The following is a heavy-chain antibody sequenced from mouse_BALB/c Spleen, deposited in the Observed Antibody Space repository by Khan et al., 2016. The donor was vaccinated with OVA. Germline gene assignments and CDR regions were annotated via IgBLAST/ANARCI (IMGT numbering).Heavy chain of an antibody. D-gene: IGHD1-2*01. V-gene: IGHV1S56*01. J-gene: IGHJ4*01. Sequence: QVQLQQSGPELVKPGASVRISCKAAGYTFKTYYIHWVTQRPGQGLQRIGRTYPGSVNTQYNEQFKGQSTLTADKSSRTAYMQLSSLTSEDSAVYLLSRDGYFVRDACDYWGHETLVTVSS. CDR3: SRDGYFVRDACDY. CDR1: GYTFKTYY. CDR2: TYPGSVNT.